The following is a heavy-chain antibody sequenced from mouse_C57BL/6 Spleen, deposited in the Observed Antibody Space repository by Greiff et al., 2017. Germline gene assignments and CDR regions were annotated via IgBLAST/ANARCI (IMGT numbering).Heavy chain of an antibody. CDR3: AREGITTVVDY. D-gene: IGHD1-1*01. V-gene: IGHV1-80*01. CDR1: GYAFSSYW. J-gene: IGHJ2*01. CDR2: IYPGDGDT. Sequence: QVQLQQSGAELVKPGASVKISCKASGYAFSSYWMNWVKQRPGKGLEWIGQIYPGDGDTNYNGKFKGKATLTADKSSGTAYLQLSSLTSEDSAVYFCAREGITTVVDYWGQGTTLTVSS.